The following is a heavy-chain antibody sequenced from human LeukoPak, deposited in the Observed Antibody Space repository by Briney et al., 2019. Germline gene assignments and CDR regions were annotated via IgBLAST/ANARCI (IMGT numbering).Heavy chain of an antibody. CDR3: ARWGISAAHDAFDM. D-gene: IGHD6-13*01. CDR1: GFTFSFYG. CDR2: IWSHGNEK. J-gene: IGHJ3*02. V-gene: IGHV3-33*01. Sequence: GGSLRLYCAASGFTFSFYGMHWVRQAPGKGLKWVAVIWSHGNEKYYADSVEGRFTVSRDNSKNTLYLQMNSLRDEDTAVYYCARWGISAAHDAFDMWGQGTMVTVSS.